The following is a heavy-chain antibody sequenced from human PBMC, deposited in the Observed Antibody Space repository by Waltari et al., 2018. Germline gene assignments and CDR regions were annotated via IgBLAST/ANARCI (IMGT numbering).Heavy chain of an antibody. V-gene: IGHV4-38-2*01. CDR2: IYHSGST. J-gene: IGHJ4*02. CDR1: GYSISRGYY. Sequence: QVQLQESGPGLVKPSETLSLTCAVSGYSISRGYYWGWIRHPPGKGLEWIGSIYHSGSTYYNPSLKSRVTISVDTSKNQFSLKLSSVTAADTAVYYCARAKDYDFWSGYRYYFDYWGQGTLVTVSS. CDR3: ARAKDYDFWSGYRYYFDY. D-gene: IGHD3-3*01.